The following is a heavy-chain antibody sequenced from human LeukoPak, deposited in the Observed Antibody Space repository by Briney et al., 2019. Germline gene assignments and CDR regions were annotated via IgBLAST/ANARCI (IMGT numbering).Heavy chain of an antibody. J-gene: IGHJ4*02. V-gene: IGHV3-21*01. D-gene: IGHD6-13*01. Sequence: GGSLRLSCAASGFTFSSYSMNWVRQAPGKGLEWVSSISSSSSYIYYADSVKGRFTISRDNARNSLYLQMNSLRAEDTAVYYCARVPRQQVIDYWGQGTLVTVSS. CDR2: ISSSSSYI. CDR1: GFTFSSYS. CDR3: ARVPRQQVIDY.